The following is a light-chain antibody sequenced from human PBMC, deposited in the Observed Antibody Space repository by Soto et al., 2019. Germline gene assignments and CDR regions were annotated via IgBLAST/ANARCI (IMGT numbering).Light chain of an antibody. Sequence: QSALTQPASVSGSPGQSITISCTGTSSDIGSYNYVAWYQQFPGKTPKLIIYEVRNRPSGVSFRFSGSKSGNTASLTISGLQAEDEAEYHCCSHAGGDTYVFGTGTKLTVL. CDR1: SSDIGSYNY. CDR3: CSHAGGDTYV. J-gene: IGLJ1*01. V-gene: IGLV2-23*02. CDR2: EVR.